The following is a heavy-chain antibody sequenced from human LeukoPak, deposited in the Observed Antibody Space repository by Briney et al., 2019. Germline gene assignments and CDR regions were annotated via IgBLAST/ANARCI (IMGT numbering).Heavy chain of an antibody. CDR1: GGFISSYY. CDR3: ARQTGSGLFILP. D-gene: IGHD3/OR15-3a*01. V-gene: IGHV4-59*04. CDR2: MYYSGNT. J-gene: IGHJ4*02. Sequence: SETLSLTCTVSGGFISSYYWSWIRQPPGKGLEWLGSMYYSGNTHYNADLESQVSITIDKSKNQFSLRLTYVTAADTAVYYCARQTGSGLFILPGGQGTLVTVSS.